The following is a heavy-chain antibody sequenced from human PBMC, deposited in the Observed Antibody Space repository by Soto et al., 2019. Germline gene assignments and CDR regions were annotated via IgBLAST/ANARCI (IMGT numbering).Heavy chain of an antibody. CDR1: GFTFSSYA. Sequence: EVQLLESGGGLVQPGGSLRLSCAASGFTFSSYAMSWVRQAPGKGLEWVSAISGSGGSTYYADSVKGRFTISRDNSKNLLSLPVNSLRAEGTAVYYWAKGYYDDCRGYPDAFDIWGQVTMVTVSS. CDR2: ISGSGGST. D-gene: IGHD3-22*01. J-gene: IGHJ3*02. V-gene: IGHV3-23*01. CDR3: AKGYYDDCRGYPDAFDI.